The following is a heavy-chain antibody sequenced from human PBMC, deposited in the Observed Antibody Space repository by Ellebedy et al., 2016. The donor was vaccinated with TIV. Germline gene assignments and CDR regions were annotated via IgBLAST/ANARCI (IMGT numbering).Heavy chain of an antibody. CDR3: STLCLRDCLSRFDP. CDR2: ISPDGSRK. CDR1: GFTFSRYE. Sequence: GESLKLSCAASGFTFSRYEIHWLRQSAGKGLEWLAVISPDGSRKDYADSVQGRFIISRDNSENTLSLQMNYLRPEDTAVYYCSTLCLRDCLSRFDPWGQGTLVTVSS. V-gene: IGHV3-30*04. D-gene: IGHD2-21*02. J-gene: IGHJ5*02.